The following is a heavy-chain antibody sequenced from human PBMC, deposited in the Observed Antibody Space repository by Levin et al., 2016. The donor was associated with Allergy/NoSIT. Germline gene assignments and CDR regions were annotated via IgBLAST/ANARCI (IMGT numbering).Heavy chain of an antibody. CDR1: GFTFSSYW. CDR3: ARERGYCSSTSCQPDYYYYGMDV. V-gene: IGHV3-74*01. Sequence: GSLRLSCAASGFTFSSYWMHWVRQAPGKGLVWVSRINSDGSSTSYADSVKGRFTISRDNAKNTLYLQMNSLRAEDTAVYYCARERGYCSSTSCQPDYYYYGMDVWGQGTTVTVSS. J-gene: IGHJ6*02. CDR2: INSDGSST. D-gene: IGHD2-2*01.